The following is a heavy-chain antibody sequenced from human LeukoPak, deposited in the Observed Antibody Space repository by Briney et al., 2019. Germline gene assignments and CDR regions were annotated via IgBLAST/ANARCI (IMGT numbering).Heavy chain of an antibody. CDR1: GYTLTELS. J-gene: IGHJ4*02. CDR3: ATGLVGVMIERY. D-gene: IGHD3-22*01. CDR2: FDPEDGET. V-gene: IGHV1-24*01. Sequence: ASVKVSCKVSGYTLTELSMHWVRQAPGKGLEWMGGFDPEDGETIYAQKFQGRVTMAEDTSTDTAYMELSSLRSEDTAVYYCATGLVGVMIERYWGQGTLVTVS.